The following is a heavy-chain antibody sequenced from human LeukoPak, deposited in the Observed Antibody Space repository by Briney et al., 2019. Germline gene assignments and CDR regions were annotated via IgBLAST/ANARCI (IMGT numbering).Heavy chain of an antibody. J-gene: IGHJ4*02. CDR3: ERHVVAVGFDY. CDR2: INTDGRST. Sequence: PGGSLRLSCAASVFTFSNYWMHWVRQAPGKGLVWVSRINTDGRSTIYMDSVKGRFTISRDNAKNSLYLQMNILSAEDTAVYYCERHVVAVGFDYWGQGTLVTVSS. D-gene: IGHD3-22*01. V-gene: IGHV3-74*01. CDR1: VFTFSNYW.